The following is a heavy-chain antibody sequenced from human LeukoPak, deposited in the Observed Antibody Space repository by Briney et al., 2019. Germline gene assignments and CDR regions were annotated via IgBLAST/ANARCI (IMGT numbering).Heavy chain of an antibody. V-gene: IGHV1-69*13. Sequence: GASVKVSCKASGGTFSSYAISWVRQAPGQGLEWMGGIIPIFGTANYAQKFQGRVTITADESTSTAYMELSSLRSEDTAVYYCARDKGDYVWANWFDPWGQGTLVTVSS. CDR3: ARDKGDYVWANWFDP. D-gene: IGHD3-16*01. J-gene: IGHJ5*02. CDR1: GGTFSSYA. CDR2: IIPIFGTA.